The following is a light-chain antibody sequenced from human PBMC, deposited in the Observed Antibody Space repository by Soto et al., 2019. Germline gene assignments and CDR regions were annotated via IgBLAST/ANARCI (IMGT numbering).Light chain of an antibody. Sequence: QSALTQPRSVSGSPGQSVTISCTGTSSDVGGYNYVSWYQLHPGTAPKLMIYDVSKRPSGVPDRFPGSKSGNTASLTISGLQAEDEADYYCCSYAGSYTWVFGGGTKLTVL. CDR2: DVS. CDR3: CSYAGSYTWV. V-gene: IGLV2-11*01. J-gene: IGLJ3*02. CDR1: SSDVGGYNY.